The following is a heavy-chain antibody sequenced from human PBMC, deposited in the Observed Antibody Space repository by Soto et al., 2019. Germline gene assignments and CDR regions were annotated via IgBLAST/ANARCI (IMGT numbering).Heavy chain of an antibody. Sequence: QVQLVQSGAEVKKPGASVKVSCKASGYTFTNYAMRWVRQAPGQRLEWMGWINAGNGNTKYSQQVQGRVTITRDTSASTADMELSSLRSEDTAVYSCARSSGYYYLGYWGQGTLVTVSS. CDR1: GYTFTNYA. J-gene: IGHJ4*02. D-gene: IGHD3-22*01. CDR3: ARSSGYYYLGY. CDR2: INAGNGNT. V-gene: IGHV1-3*01.